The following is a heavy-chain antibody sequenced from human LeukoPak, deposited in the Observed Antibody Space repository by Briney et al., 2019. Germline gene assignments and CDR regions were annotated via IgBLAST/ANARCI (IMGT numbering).Heavy chain of an antibody. D-gene: IGHD3-10*01. CDR3: VRDWFGEFH. Sequence: GGSLRLSCATSGFTFKNYWMHWVRQAPGKGLVWISRINNKGTGTIYADFVKGRFTISRDNAENTLYLQMNSLRVEDTAVYYCVRDWFGEFHWGQGTLVTVSS. J-gene: IGHJ4*02. V-gene: IGHV3-74*01. CDR1: GFTFKNYW. CDR2: INNKGTGT.